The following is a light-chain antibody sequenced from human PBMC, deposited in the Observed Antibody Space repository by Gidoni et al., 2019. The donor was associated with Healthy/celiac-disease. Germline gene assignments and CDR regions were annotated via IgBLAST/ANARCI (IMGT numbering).Light chain of an antibody. Sequence: DIVMTQSPDSLAVSLGERATINCKSSQSVLYSSNNKNYLAWYQQKPGQPPKLLIYWASTRESGVPDRFSGSGSGTDFTLTISSLLAEDVAIYYCQQYYSTPQTFGGGTKVEIK. V-gene: IGKV4-1*01. CDR3: QQYYSTPQT. CDR2: WAS. CDR1: QSVLYSSNNKNY. J-gene: IGKJ4*01.